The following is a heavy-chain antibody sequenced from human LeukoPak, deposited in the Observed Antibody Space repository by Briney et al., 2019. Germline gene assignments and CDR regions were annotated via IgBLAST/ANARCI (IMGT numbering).Heavy chain of an antibody. J-gene: IGHJ5*02. Sequence: PSETLSLTCAVYGGSFSGYYWSWIRQPPGKGLEWIGEINHSGSTNYNPSLKSRVTISVDTSKNQFSLKLSSVTAADTAVYYCARGSYDFWSGYYPPNWFDPWGQGTLDTVSS. CDR3: ARGSYDFWSGYYPPNWFDP. V-gene: IGHV4-34*01. D-gene: IGHD3-3*01. CDR1: GGSFSGYY. CDR2: INHSGST.